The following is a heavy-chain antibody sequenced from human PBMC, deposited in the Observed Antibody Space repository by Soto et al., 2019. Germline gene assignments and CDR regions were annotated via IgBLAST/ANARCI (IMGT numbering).Heavy chain of an antibody. CDR1: GFTFSSYA. D-gene: IGHD3-9*01. J-gene: IGHJ3*02. CDR3: VMFGILTGYAFDI. Sequence: GGSLRLSCSASGFTFSSYAMHWVRQAPGKGLEYVSAISSNGGSTYYADSVKGRFTISRDNSKNTLYLQMSSLRAEDTAVYYCVMFGILTGYAFDIWGQGTMVTVSS. V-gene: IGHV3-64D*08. CDR2: ISSNGGST.